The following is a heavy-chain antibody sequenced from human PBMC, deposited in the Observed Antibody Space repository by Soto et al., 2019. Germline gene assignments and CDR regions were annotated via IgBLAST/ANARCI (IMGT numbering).Heavy chain of an antibody. CDR2: IKGSATTI. CDR1: GVTFSNYN. Sequence: PGGSLRLSCAASGVTFSNYNLNWVRQAPGKGLEWASHIKGSATTIYYADSVKGRFTISRDNAKNSLYLKMNSLRAEDPAVYYCARSGLPYGMDVWGQGTTVTVSS. J-gene: IGHJ6*02. CDR3: ARSGLPYGMDV. V-gene: IGHV3-48*01. D-gene: IGHD6-25*01.